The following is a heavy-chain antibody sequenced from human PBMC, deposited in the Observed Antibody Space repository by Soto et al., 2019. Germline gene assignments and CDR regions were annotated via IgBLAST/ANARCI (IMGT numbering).Heavy chain of an antibody. CDR2: ISPYYGNT. V-gene: IGHV1-18*01. J-gene: IGHJ6*02. CDR1: GYNFTNYG. Sequence: QVQLMQSGAEVKKPGASVMVSCKASGYNFTNYGLTWVRQAPVQGLEWMGWISPYYGNTNYAQNFRGRLTLTTETSTASAYMELRSLRSDDTAVYYCARGDSIGRVYSGMDVWGQGTTVTVSS. D-gene: IGHD3-22*01. CDR3: ARGDSIGRVYSGMDV.